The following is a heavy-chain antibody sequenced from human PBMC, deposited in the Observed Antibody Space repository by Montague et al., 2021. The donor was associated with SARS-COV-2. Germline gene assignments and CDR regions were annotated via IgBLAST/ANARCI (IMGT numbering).Heavy chain of an antibody. Sequence: PALVKPTQTLTLTCTFSGSSLSTSGVGVGWIRQPPGKALEWLAVIYWDDDKRYSPSLKSRLTITKDTSKNQVVLTMTNMDPVDTATYYCAHSSIAAAGTTRGRFDPWGQGTLVTVSS. CDR2: IYWDDDK. D-gene: IGHD6-13*01. V-gene: IGHV2-5*02. CDR1: GSSLSTSGVG. CDR3: AHSSIAAAGTTRGRFDP. J-gene: IGHJ5*02.